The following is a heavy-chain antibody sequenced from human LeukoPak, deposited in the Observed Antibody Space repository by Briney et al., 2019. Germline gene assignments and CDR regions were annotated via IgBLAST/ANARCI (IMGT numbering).Heavy chain of an antibody. J-gene: IGHJ3*02. D-gene: IGHD6-19*01. CDR3: ARVTHSSGWYRRSGAFDI. V-gene: IGHV4-34*01. Sequence: SETLSLTCTVSGGSIRSYYWSWIRQPPGKGLEWIGEINHSGSTYYNPSLKSRVTISVDTSKNQFSLKLSSVTAADTAVYYCARVTHSSGWYRRSGAFDIWGQGTMVTVSS. CDR2: INHSGST. CDR1: GGSIRSYY.